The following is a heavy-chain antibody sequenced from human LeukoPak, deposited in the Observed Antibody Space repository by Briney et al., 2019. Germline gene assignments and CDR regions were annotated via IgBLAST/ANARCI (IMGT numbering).Heavy chain of an antibody. D-gene: IGHD4-17*01. CDR2: ISSSSSYI. J-gene: IGHJ5*02. Sequence: PGGSLRLSCAASGFTFSSYSMNWVRQAPGKGLEWVSSISSSSSYIYYADSVKGRFTISRDNAKNSLYLQMNSLRAEDTALYYCATFLDHDYGDHYENWFDPWGQGTLVTVSS. CDR3: ATFLDHDYGDHYENWFDP. V-gene: IGHV3-21*04. CDR1: GFTFSSYS.